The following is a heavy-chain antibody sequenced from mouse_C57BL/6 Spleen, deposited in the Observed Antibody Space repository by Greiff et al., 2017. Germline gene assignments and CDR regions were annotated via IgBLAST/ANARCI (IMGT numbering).Heavy chain of an antibody. CDR2: IDPSDSET. D-gene: IGHD1-1*01. V-gene: IGHV1-52*01. CDR1: GYTFTSYW. Sequence: QVQLQQPGAELVRPGSSVKLSCKASGYTFTSYWMHWVKQRPIQGLEWIGNIDPSDSETHYNQKFKDKATLTVDKSSSTAYMQLSSLTSEDSAVYYCARHNYYGSSYAFDYWGQGTTLTVSS. J-gene: IGHJ2*01. CDR3: ARHNYYGSSYAFDY.